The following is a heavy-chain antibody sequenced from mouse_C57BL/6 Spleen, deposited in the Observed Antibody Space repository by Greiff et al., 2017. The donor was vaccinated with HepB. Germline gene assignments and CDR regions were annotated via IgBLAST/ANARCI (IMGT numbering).Heavy chain of an antibody. CDR1: GFTFSDYG. CDR3: ARVPYYDYDDGLAWFAY. V-gene: IGHV5-17*01. J-gene: IGHJ3*01. D-gene: IGHD2-4*01. Sequence: EVQVVESGGGLVKPGGSLKLSCAASGFTFSDYGMHWVRQAPEKGLEWVAYISSGSSTIYYADTVKGRFTISRDNAKNTLFLQMTSLRSEDTAMYYCARVPYYDYDDGLAWFAYWGQGTLVTVSA. CDR2: ISSGSSTI.